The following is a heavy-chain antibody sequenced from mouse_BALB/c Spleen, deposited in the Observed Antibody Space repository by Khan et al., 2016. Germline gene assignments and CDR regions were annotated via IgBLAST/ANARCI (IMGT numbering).Heavy chain of an antibody. CDR2: IRLKSNNYAT. Sequence: EVKLEESGGGLVQPGGSMKLSCVASGFTFSNYWMNWVRQSPEKGLEWVAEIRLKSNNYATHYAESVKGRFTISRDDSKSSVYLQMNNLRAEDTGIYYCTRSTMTTPYAYGGQATLVTVSA. CDR1: GFTFSNYW. CDR3: TRSTMTTPYAY. V-gene: IGHV6-6*02. D-gene: IGHD2-4*01. J-gene: IGHJ3*01.